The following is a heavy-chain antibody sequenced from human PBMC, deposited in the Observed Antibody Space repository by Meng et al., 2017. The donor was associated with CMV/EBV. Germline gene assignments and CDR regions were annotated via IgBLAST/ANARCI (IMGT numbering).Heavy chain of an antibody. CDR3: ARRRSPHAFDI. V-gene: IGHV4-34*01. Sequence: GSLRLSCAVYGGSFSGYYWSWIRQPPGKGLEWIGEINHSGSTNYNPSLKSRVTISVDTSKNQFSLKLSSVTAADTAVYYCARRRSPHAFDIWGQGTMVTVSS. J-gene: IGHJ3*02. CDR2: INHSGST. CDR1: GGSFSGYY.